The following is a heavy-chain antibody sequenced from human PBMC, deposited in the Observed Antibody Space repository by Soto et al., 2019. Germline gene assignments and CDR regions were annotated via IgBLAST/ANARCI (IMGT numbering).Heavy chain of an antibody. CDR2: IYYSGST. Sequence: PSETLSLTCTVSGGSISSGGYYWSWIRQHPGKGLEWIGYIYYSGSTYYNPSLKSRVTISVDTSKNQFSLKLSSVAAADTAVYYCARGGPTYYYGMDVWGQGTTVTVSS. J-gene: IGHJ6*02. D-gene: IGHD3-10*01. CDR1: GGSISSGGYY. CDR3: ARGGPTYYYGMDV. V-gene: IGHV4-31*03.